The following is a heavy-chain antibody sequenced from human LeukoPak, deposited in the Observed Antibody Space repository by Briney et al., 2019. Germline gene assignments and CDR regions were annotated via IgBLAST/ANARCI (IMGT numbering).Heavy chain of an antibody. CDR1: GFTFSTSW. V-gene: IGHV3-74*01. Sequence: GGSLRLSCAGSGFTFSTSWMHWVRQAPGKALVWVSRINDDGSSINYADSVKGRFTISRDNAKNTLYLQMSSLRAEDTAVYYCARALGSYSDYWGQGTLVSVSP. CDR3: ARALGSYSDY. J-gene: IGHJ4*02. CDR2: INDDGSSI. D-gene: IGHD1-26*01.